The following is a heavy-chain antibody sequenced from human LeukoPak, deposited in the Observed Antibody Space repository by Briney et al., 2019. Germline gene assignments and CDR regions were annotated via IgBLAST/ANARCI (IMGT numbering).Heavy chain of an antibody. Sequence: GSLRLSCAASGFAFTTCTMNWVRQAPGKGLEWVSFISSTSDSIYYADSVKGRFTISRDNAKNSLYLQMSSLRAEDTAVYYCARDVGYAVYWGQGPLVTVSS. CDR3: ARDVGYAVY. D-gene: IGHD5-12*01. CDR1: GFAFTTCT. J-gene: IGHJ4*02. V-gene: IGHV3-21*01. CDR2: ISSTSDSI.